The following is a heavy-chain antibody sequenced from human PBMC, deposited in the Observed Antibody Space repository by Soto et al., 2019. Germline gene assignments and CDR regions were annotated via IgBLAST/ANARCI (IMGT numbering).Heavy chain of an antibody. Sequence: QVSLVQAGGELRRPGAPVNVSSRTPGYTFTNFALSWVRPAPGQGLEWIGFVSANNGFTHFAQKFQGRVSVKTDTSTSTVYLDLRSLSSDDTAVYYCARGGAARHLDSWGQGTPVTVSS. D-gene: IGHD6-6*01. V-gene: IGHV1-18*01. J-gene: IGHJ5*01. CDR2: VSANNGFT. CDR3: ARGGAARHLDS. CDR1: GYTFTNFA.